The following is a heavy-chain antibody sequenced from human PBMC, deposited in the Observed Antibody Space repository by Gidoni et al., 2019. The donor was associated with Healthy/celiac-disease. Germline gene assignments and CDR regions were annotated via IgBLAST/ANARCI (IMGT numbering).Heavy chain of an antibody. J-gene: IGHJ4*02. D-gene: IGHD4-17*01. CDR1: GGSISSSSYY. V-gene: IGHV4-39*01. CDR3: ARRMGVSVTNYFDY. CDR2: IDYKGST. Sequence: QLQLQESGPGLVKPSETLSLTCTVSGGSISSSSYYWGWIRQPPGKGLEWIGSIDYKGSTYYNPSLKSRVTISVDTSKNQFSLKLSSVTAADTAVYYCARRMGVSVTNYFDYWGQGTLVTVSS.